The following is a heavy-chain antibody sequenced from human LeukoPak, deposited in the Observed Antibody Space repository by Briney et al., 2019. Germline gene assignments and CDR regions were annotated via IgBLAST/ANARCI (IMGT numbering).Heavy chain of an antibody. D-gene: IGHD3-10*01. CDR1: GYTFTSYD. J-gene: IGHJ6*03. CDR3: ARGGRGAGKVYYYMDV. V-gene: IGHV1-69*13. Sequence: ASVKVSCKASGYTFTSYDINWVRQAPGQGLEWMGGIIPVFGTANYARKFRDLVTITADLPTNIAYMELSSLSSEDTAVYYCARGGRGAGKVYYYMDVWGKGTTVTVSS. CDR2: IIPVFGTA.